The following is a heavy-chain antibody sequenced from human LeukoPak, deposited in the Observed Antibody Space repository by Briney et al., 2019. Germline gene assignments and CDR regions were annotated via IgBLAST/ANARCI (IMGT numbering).Heavy chain of an antibody. CDR1: AGSISSYY. Sequence: SETLSLTCTVSAGSISSYYWSWIRQPPGKGLEWIGYIYYSGSTNYNPSLKSRVTISVDTSKNQFSLKLSSVTAADTAVHYCATTASGGDYYYYYYMDVWGKGTTVTVSS. V-gene: IGHV4-59*01. CDR3: ATTASGGDYYYYYYMDV. D-gene: IGHD1-26*01. CDR2: IYYSGST. J-gene: IGHJ6*03.